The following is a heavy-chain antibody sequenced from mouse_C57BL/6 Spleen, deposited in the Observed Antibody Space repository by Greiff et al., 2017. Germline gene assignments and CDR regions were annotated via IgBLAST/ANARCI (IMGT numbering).Heavy chain of an antibody. CDR2: ISNGGGST. Sequence: EVMLVESGGGLVQPGGSLKLSCAASGFTFSDYYMYWVRQTPEKRLEWVAYISNGGGSTYYPDTVTGRFTISRDNAKNTLYLQMSRLKSEDTAMYYCARQIRPHYYAMDYWGQGTSVTVSS. CDR1: GFTFSDYY. V-gene: IGHV5-12*01. D-gene: IGHD3-2*02. J-gene: IGHJ4*01. CDR3: ARQIRPHYYAMDY.